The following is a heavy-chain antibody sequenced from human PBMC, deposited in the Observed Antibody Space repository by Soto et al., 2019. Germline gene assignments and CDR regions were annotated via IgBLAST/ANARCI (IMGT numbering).Heavy chain of an antibody. CDR1: GGSFSGYY. CDR2: INHSGST. J-gene: IGHJ6*03. CDR3: ARGSAPRRYYYYYYYMDV. Sequence: SETLSLTCAVYGGSFSGYYWSWIRQPPGKGLEWIGEINHSGSTNYNPSLKSRVTISVDTSKYQFSLKLSSVTAADTAVYYCARGSAPRRYYYYYYYMDVWGKGTTVTVSS. V-gene: IGHV4-34*01.